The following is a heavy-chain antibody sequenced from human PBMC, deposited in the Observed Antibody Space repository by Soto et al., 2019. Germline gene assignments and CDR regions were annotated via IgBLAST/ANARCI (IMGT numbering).Heavy chain of an antibody. D-gene: IGHD2-15*01. J-gene: IGHJ4*02. Sequence: SETLSLTCTVSGDSVNSGTYYWSWIRQPPGKGLEWIGYIYYSGTANYNPSLKGRATMSVDTSRNQFSLKLSSVTAADTAVYYCASRDCSGGTCYPDPWGQGTLVTVSS. CDR1: GDSVNSGTYY. CDR3: ASRDCSGGTCYPDP. V-gene: IGHV4-61*01. CDR2: IYYSGTA.